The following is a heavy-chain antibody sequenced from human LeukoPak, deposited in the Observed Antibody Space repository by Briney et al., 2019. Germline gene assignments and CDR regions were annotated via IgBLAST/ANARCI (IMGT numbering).Heavy chain of an antibody. CDR2: IKTDGRTT. Sequence: GGSLRLSCAASGFTFSSYWMHWVRQAPGKGLVWVSYIKTDGRTTTYADSVKGPFTISRDNAKNTLYLQMNSMRAEDTAMYYCARGSYYAFDMWGKGTMVTVSS. V-gene: IGHV3-74*01. CDR1: GFTFSSYW. D-gene: IGHD3-10*01. CDR3: ARGSYYAFDM. J-gene: IGHJ3*02.